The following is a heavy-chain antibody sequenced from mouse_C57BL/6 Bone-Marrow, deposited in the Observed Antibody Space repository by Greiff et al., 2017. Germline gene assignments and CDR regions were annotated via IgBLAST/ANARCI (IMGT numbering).Heavy chain of an antibody. V-gene: IGHV1-81*01. CDR1: GYTFTSYG. Sequence: QVQLKQSGAELARPGASVKLSCKASGYTFTSYGISWVKQRTGQGLEWIGEIYPRSGDTYYNEKFKGKATLTADKSSITAYLELRSLTSEDSAVYFCSRWLLDCYFDVWGSGTTVTVSS. D-gene: IGHD2-3*01. J-gene: IGHJ1*01. CDR2: IYPRSGDT. CDR3: SRWLLDCYFDV.